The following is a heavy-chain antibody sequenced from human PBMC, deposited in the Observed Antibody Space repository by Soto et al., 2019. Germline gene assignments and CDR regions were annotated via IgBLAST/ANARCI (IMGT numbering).Heavy chain of an antibody. CDR1: GGSISSYY. D-gene: IGHD6-6*01. CDR2: IYYSGST. J-gene: IGHJ6*03. V-gene: IGHV4-59*01. Sequence: SETLSLTCTVSGGSISSYYWSWIRQPPGKGLEWIGYIYYSGSTNYNPSLKSRVTISVDTSKNQFSLKLSSVTAADTAVYYCAREGGSSSPLFLSKNYYYYMDVWGKGTTVTVSS. CDR3: AREGGSSSPLFLSKNYYYYMDV.